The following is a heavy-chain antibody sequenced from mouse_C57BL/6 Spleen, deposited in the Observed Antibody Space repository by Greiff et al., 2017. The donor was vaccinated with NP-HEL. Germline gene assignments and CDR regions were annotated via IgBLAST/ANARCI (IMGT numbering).Heavy chain of an antibody. D-gene: IGHD1-1*01. J-gene: IGHJ2*01. CDR3: ATTVVAKVYFDY. Sequence: QVQLQQSGAELVKPGASVKMSCKASGYTFTSYWITWVKQRPGQGLEWIGNIYPGSGSTNYNEKFKSKATLTVDTSSSTAYMQLSSLTSEDSAVYYCATTVVAKVYFDYWGQGTTLTVSS. CDR2: IYPGSGST. V-gene: IGHV1-55*01. CDR1: GYTFTSYW.